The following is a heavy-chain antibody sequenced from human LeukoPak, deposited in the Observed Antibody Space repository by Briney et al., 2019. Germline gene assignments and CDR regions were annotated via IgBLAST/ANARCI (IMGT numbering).Heavy chain of an antibody. CDR2: MSSSGSTI. CDR1: GFTFNDYY. D-gene: IGHD6-19*01. Sequence: AGGSLRLSCAASGFTFNDYYMSWIRQAPGKGLEWVSYMSSSGSTIYYADSVKGRFTISRDNAKNSLYLQMNSLRAEDTAVYYCARESRQWLVLGGVDYWGQGTLVTGSS. J-gene: IGHJ4*02. V-gene: IGHV3-11*04. CDR3: ARESRQWLVLGGVDY.